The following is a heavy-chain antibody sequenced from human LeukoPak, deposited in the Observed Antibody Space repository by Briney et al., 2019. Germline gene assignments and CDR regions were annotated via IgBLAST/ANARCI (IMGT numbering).Heavy chain of an antibody. CDR2: IWYDGSNI. CDR3: ARARNDYDTSSFSALDY. D-gene: IGHD3-22*01. V-gene: IGHV3-33*01. J-gene: IGHJ4*02. CDR1: GFTFSSYG. Sequence: GGSLRLSCAASGFTFSSYGMHWVRQAPGKGLEWLAVIWYDGSNIYYADPVKGRFAISRDNSRNTLYLQINSLRAEDTAVYYCARARNDYDTSSFSALDYWGQGTLVTVSS.